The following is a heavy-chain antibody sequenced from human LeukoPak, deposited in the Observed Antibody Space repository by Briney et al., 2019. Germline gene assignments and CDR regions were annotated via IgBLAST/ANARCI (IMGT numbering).Heavy chain of an antibody. J-gene: IGHJ4*02. CDR2: IYYSGST. CDR1: GGSISNYY. V-gene: IGHV4-59*12. Sequence: SSETLSLTCTVSGGSISNYYWSWIRQSPVKGLEWIGFIYYSGSTNYNPSLKSRVTMSVDTSKNQFSLKLSSVTAADTAVYYCARDRGTWNDDGFDYWGQGTLVTVSS. D-gene: IGHD1-1*01. CDR3: ARDRGTWNDDGFDY.